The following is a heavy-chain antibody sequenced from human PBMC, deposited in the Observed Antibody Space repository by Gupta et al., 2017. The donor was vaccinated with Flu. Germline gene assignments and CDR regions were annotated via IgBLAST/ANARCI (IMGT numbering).Heavy chain of an antibody. Sequence: YPTACIGWGRKMPGKGLEWMRLIFRGESDTIHSPSFQGQIAISVDKSITAAYLQWNSLKASDTAIYFCARHYFYKYYVDVCGKGTTVTISS. CDR2: IFRGESDT. CDR3: ARHYFYKYYVDV. J-gene: IGHJ6*03. V-gene: IGHV5-51*01. CDR1: YPTAC.